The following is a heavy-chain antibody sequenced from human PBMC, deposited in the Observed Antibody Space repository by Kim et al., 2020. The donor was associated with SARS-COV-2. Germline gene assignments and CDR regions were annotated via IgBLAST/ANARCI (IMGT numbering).Heavy chain of an antibody. J-gene: IGHJ5*02. CDR3: AREGLNWFDP. V-gene: IGHV4-59*01. D-gene: IGHD2-15*01. Sequence: SETLSLTCTVSGGSISSYYWSWIRQPPGKGLEWIGYIYYSGSTNYNPSLKSRVTISVDTSKNQFSLKLSSVTAADTAVYYCAREGLNWFDPWGQGPLVTV. CDR2: IYYSGST. CDR1: GGSISSYY.